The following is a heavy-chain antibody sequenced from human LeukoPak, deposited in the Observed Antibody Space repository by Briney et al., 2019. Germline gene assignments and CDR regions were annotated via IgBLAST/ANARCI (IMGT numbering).Heavy chain of an antibody. CDR3: SRGSRYSSSGVRWFDP. D-gene: IGHD6-13*01. V-gene: IGHV4-4*07. Sequence: PSETLSLTCTVSGDSITTYYWSRIRQPAGKGLEWIGRLSASGTTNYNPSLKSRVTMSVDTSKNQFSLNLSSVTAADTAVYYCSRGSRYSSSGVRWFDPWGRGTLVTVSS. CDR2: LSASGTT. J-gene: IGHJ5*02. CDR1: GDSITTYY.